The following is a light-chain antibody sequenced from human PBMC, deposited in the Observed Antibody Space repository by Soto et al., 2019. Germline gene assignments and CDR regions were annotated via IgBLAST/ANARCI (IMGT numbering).Light chain of an antibody. CDR3: QQYGSSPRT. Sequence: TQSPSTLSVSPGERVPLSCRASQSVSNNYLAWYQQKPGQAPRLLIYGASSRATGIPDRFSGSGSGTDFTLIISRLEPEDFAMYYCQQYGSSPRTFGQGTKVDIK. J-gene: IGKJ1*01. CDR1: QSVSNNY. CDR2: GAS. V-gene: IGKV3-20*01.